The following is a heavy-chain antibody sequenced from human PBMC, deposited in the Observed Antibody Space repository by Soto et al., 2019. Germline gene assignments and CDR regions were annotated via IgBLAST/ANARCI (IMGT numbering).Heavy chain of an antibody. CDR2: ISYDGSNK. J-gene: IGHJ6*02. V-gene: IGHV3-30-3*01. CDR1: GFTFSSYA. Sequence: QVQLVESGGGVVQPGRSLRLSCAASGFTFSSYAMHWVRQAPGKGLEWVAVISYDGSNKYYADSVKGRFTISRDNSKNTLYLQMNSLRAEDTAVYYCARAWMGITMIVVVINDWTADYGMDVWGQGTTVTVSS. CDR3: ARAWMGITMIVVVINDWTADYGMDV. D-gene: IGHD3-22*01.